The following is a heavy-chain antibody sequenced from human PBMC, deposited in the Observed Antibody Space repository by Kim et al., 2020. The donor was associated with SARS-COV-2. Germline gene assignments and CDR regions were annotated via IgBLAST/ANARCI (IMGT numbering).Heavy chain of an antibody. V-gene: IGHV4-39*01. J-gene: IGHJ3*02. CDR2: GNT. D-gene: IGHD3-10*01. Sequence: GNTYSNPSLKRRVTMSVDTSKNQCSRRLGSATAADTAVYYCARSYSGPFDIWGQGTMVTVSS. CDR3: ARSYSGPFDI.